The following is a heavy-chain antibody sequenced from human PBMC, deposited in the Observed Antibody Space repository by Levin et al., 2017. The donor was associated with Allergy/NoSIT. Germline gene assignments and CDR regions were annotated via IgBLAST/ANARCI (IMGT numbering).Heavy chain of an antibody. D-gene: IGHD6-19*01. J-gene: IGHJ5*02. CDR2: MNPNSGNT. Sequence: ASVKVSCKASGYTFTSYDINWVRQATGQGLEWMGWMNPNSGNTGYAQKFQGRVTMTRNTSISTAYMELSSLRSEDTAVYYCARGIAVAGTILGHWFDPWGQGTLVTVSS. V-gene: IGHV1-8*01. CDR3: ARGIAVAGTILGHWFDP. CDR1: GYTFTSYD.